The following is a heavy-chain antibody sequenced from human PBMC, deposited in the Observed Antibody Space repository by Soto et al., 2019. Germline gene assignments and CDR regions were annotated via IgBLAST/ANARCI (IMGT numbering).Heavy chain of an antibody. CDR2: IGPSDSYT. J-gene: IGHJ5*02. CDR3: ARQVAGSFRWLGP. V-gene: IGHV5-10-1*01. Sequence: GESLKISCKASGYTFNNYWIDWVRQVPGKGLEWMGRIGPSDSYTNYSPSFQGHVTISVDTSISTAYLTWSSLKASDTAMYYCARQVAGSFRWLGPWGQGTLVTVSS. D-gene: IGHD6-19*01. CDR1: GYTFNNYW.